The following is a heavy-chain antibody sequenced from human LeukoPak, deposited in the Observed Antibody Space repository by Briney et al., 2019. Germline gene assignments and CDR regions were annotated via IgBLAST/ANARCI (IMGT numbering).Heavy chain of an antibody. V-gene: IGHV3-20*04. CDR1: GFTFDDYG. CDR2: INWNGGTT. CDR3: AREGSGSPHYGMDV. D-gene: IGHD3-10*01. J-gene: IGHJ6*02. Sequence: GGSLRLSCAASGFTFDDYGMSWARQARGKGLEWVSGINWNGGTTGYADSVKGRFTISRDNAKNSLYLQMNSLRAEDTALYYCAREGSGSPHYGMDVWGQGTTGTVSS.